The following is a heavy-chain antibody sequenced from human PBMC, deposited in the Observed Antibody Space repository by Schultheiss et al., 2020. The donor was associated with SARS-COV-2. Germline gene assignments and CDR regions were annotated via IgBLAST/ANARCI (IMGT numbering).Heavy chain of an antibody. CDR3: ARGFGAGPFDI. CDR1: GGSISSYY. Sequence: SETLSLTCTVSGGSISSYYWSWIRQPPGKGLEWIGYIYYSGSTNYSPSLKSRVTISVDTSKSQFSLKLNSVTAADTAVYYCARGFGAGPFDIWGQGTTVTVSS. J-gene: IGHJ3*02. V-gene: IGHV4-59*12. D-gene: IGHD3-10*01. CDR2: IYYSGST.